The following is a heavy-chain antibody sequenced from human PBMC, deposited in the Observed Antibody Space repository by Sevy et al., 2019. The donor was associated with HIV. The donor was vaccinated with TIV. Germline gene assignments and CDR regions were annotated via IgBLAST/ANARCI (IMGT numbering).Heavy chain of an antibody. CDR1: GYTLTQLS. Sequence: ASVKVSCKVSGYTLTQLSVHWVRQAPGKGLEWMGSFDPEDGERIYAQKFQGRITMTEDTSTDTAYIDLSSLKSDDTAVNYCATTREYYQGKSGYFDYWGQGALVTVSS. D-gene: IGHD2-15*01. CDR2: FDPEDGER. CDR3: ATTREYYQGKSGYFDY. J-gene: IGHJ4*02. V-gene: IGHV1-24*01.